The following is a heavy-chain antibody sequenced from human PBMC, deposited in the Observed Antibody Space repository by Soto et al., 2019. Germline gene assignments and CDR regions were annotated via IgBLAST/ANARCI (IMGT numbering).Heavy chain of an antibody. CDR2: INPSSGGT. CDR1: GYPFNGPY. J-gene: IGHJ6*02. V-gene: IGHV1-2*02. CDR3: ARVVRTYSHGVDF. D-gene: IGHD4-4*01. Sequence: VSCKASGYPFNGPYIDWVRQAPGQGLEWMGWINPSSGGTEFAEKFQGRVTVTRDTSIWTVVLELYSLTSDDTGGYFCARVVRTYSHGVDFWGPGTAVTVSS.